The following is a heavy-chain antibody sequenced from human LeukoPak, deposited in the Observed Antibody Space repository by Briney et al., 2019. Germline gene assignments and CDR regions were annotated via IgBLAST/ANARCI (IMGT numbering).Heavy chain of an antibody. D-gene: IGHD3-22*01. J-gene: IGHJ4*02. Sequence: SVKVSCKASGGTFSSYAISWVRQAPGQGLEWMGGIIPIFGTANYAQKFQGRVTITADESTSTAYMELSSLRSEDTAVYYCARESLNYYDSGGMVKWGQGTLVTVSS. V-gene: IGHV1-69*13. CDR2: IIPIFGTA. CDR3: ARESLNYYDSGGMVK. CDR1: GGTFSSYA.